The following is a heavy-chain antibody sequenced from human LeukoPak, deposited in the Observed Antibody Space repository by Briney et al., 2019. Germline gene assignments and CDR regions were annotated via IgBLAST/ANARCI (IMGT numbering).Heavy chain of an antibody. V-gene: IGHV1-2*02. D-gene: IGHD4-17*01. J-gene: IGHJ6*02. Sequence: GASVKVSCKASGYTFTGYYMHWVRQAPGQGLEWMGWINPNSGGTNYAQKFQGRVTITADKSTSTAHMELSSLRSEDTAVYYCARDLYGDYYGMDVWGQGTTVTVSS. CDR2: INPNSGGT. CDR3: ARDLYGDYYGMDV. CDR1: GYTFTGYY.